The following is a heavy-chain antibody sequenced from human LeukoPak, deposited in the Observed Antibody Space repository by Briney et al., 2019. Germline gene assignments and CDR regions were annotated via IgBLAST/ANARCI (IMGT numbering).Heavy chain of an antibody. V-gene: IGHV4-59*08. CDR2: IYHSGGT. CDR1: GGSMSSYY. Sequence: SETLSLTCTVSGGSMSSYYWSWIRQPPGKRLEWIGYIYHSGGTNYNPSLKSRVTISVDTSKNRFSLKLSSVTAADTAVYYCARLDTTNFNWFDPWSQGTLVTVSS. J-gene: IGHJ5*02. CDR3: ARLDTTNFNWFDP. D-gene: IGHD2/OR15-2a*01.